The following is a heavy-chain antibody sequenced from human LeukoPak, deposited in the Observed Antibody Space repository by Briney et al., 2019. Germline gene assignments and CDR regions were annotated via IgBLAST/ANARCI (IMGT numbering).Heavy chain of an antibody. CDR3: ASILSGYEVY. CDR2: ISSSSSYI. Sequence: GGSLRLSCAASGFTFSSYSMNWVGQAPGKGLEWVSSISSSSSYIYYADSVKGRFTISRDNAKNSLYLQMNSLRAEDTAVYYCASILSGYEVYWGQGTLVTVSS. J-gene: IGHJ4*02. CDR1: GFTFSSYS. D-gene: IGHD5-12*01. V-gene: IGHV3-21*01.